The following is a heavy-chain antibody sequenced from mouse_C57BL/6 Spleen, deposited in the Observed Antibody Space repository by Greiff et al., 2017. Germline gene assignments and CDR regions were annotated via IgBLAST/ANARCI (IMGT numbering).Heavy chain of an antibody. CDR2: IWSGGST. CDR3: AKLGPYYYAMDY. J-gene: IGHJ4*01. Sequence: QVQLKESGPGLVQPSQSLSITCPVSGFSLTSYGVHWVRQPPGKGLEWLGVIWSGGSTDYNAAFISRLSISKENSKSQVFFKMNSLQADDTAIYYCAKLGPYYYAMDYWGQGTSVTVSS. V-gene: IGHV2-4*01. D-gene: IGHD4-1*01. CDR1: GFSLTSYG.